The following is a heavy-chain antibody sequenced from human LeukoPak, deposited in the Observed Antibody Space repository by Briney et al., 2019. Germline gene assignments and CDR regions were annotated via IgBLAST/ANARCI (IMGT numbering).Heavy chain of an antibody. CDR3: ARDFSSTSGFKVVVDY. J-gene: IGHJ4*02. V-gene: IGHV1-18*01. CDR2: ISAYNGDT. D-gene: IGHD2-8*01. CDR1: SYTFTNYG. Sequence: ASVKVSCKASSYTFTNYGISWVRQAPGQGLEWMGWISAYNGDTKYSQKLQGRVTMTTDSSTSTAYMELRSLTSDDAAVYYCARDFSSTSGFKVVVDYWGQGTLVTVSS.